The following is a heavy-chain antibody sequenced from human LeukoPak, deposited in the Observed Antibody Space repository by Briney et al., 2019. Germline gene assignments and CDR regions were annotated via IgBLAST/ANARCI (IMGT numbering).Heavy chain of an antibody. Sequence: SGGSLRLSCAASGFTFNTYWMSWVRQAPGKGLEWVANIKEDGSAKEYVDSVKGRFTISRDNARNSEYLQMNSLRAEDTAVYYCARDTDSGRLDYWGQGTLVTVSS. CDR3: ARDTDSGRLDY. V-gene: IGHV3-7*01. D-gene: IGHD6-19*01. CDR1: GFTFNTYW. J-gene: IGHJ4*02. CDR2: IKEDGSAK.